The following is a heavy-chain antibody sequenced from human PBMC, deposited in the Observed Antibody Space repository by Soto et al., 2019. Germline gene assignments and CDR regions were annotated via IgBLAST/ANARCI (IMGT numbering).Heavy chain of an antibody. V-gene: IGHV3-74*01. CDR3: ARVPLGDTSGYYWFDS. D-gene: IGHD3-22*01. CDR1: GFTFSRYW. Sequence: GGSLRLSCAASGFTFSRYWMHWVRQAPGKGLVWVSRINSDGSSTTYADSVKGRFTISRDNAKNTLYLQMNSLRAEDTAVYYCARVPLGDTSGYYWFDSWGQGTVVTVSS. CDR2: INSDGSST. J-gene: IGHJ5*01.